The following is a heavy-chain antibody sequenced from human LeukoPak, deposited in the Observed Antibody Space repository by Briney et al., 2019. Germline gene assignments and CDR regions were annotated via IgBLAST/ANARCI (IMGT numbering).Heavy chain of an antibody. Sequence: SVKVSCKTSGGTFTSYAITWVRQAPGQGLEWMRKIIPISGTTKYSQKFQGRVTFTADESTSTAYMELSSLRSEDTALYYCARKLRLGGNWFDPWGQGTLVTVSS. CDR2: IIPISGTT. V-gene: IGHV1-69*13. CDR1: GGTFTSYA. CDR3: ARKLRLGGNWFDP. D-gene: IGHD1-26*01. J-gene: IGHJ5*02.